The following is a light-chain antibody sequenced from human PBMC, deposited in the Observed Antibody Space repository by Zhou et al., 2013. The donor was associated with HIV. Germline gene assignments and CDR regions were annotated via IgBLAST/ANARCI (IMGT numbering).Light chain of an antibody. CDR3: QQYNTWIT. Sequence: IVMTQSPATLSVSPGERATLSCRASQSVSSNLAWYQQKPGQAPRLLIYGASTRATAIPARFSGSGSGTEFTLTISSLQSEDFAVYYCQQYNTWITFGQGTRLDIK. CDR1: QSVSSN. CDR2: GAS. V-gene: IGKV3-15*01. J-gene: IGKJ5*01.